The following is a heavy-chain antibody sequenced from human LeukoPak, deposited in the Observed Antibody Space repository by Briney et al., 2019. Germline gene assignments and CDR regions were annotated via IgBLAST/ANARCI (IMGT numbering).Heavy chain of an antibody. CDR3: AKVHSSGWYGGEAFDI. Sequence: PGGSLRLSCAASGFTFSSYAMSWVRQAPGKGLEWVSAISGSGGSTYYADSVKGRFTISRDNSKNTLYLQMNSVRAEDTAVYYCAKVHSSGWYGGEAFDIWGQGTMVTVSS. J-gene: IGHJ3*02. CDR1: GFTFSSYA. D-gene: IGHD6-19*01. V-gene: IGHV3-23*01. CDR2: ISGSGGST.